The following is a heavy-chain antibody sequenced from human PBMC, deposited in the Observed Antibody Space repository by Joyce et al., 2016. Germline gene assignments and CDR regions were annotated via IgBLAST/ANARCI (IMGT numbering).Heavy chain of an antibody. J-gene: IGHJ4*02. CDR3: ARGRAAVTSFDY. V-gene: IGHV3-11*01. CDR2: NSTTATNI. CDR1: RFTCSDYY. D-gene: IGHD4-17*01. Sequence: QVQLVESGGDLVKPGGYLRLSCAASRFTCSDYYMSWIREAPGKGVEWVSYNSTTATNIYYADSVKGRFTISRDNAKKSLYLQMNSLRAEDAAVYYWARGRAAVTSFDYWGQGTLVTVSS.